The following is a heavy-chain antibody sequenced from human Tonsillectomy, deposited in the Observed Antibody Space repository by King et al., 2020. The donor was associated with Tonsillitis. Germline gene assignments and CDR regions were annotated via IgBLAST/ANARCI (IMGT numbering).Heavy chain of an antibody. Sequence: QLVQSGAEVKKPGASVKVSCKASGYTFTDYYMHWVRQAPGQGLEWMGWINPNSGDTNYAQKFQGRVTMTRDTSVSTACMELSRLRSDETAVYYCARPRGLSRIDAFDIWGQGTMVTVSS. V-gene: IGHV1-2*02. D-gene: IGHD3-10*01. CDR3: ARPRGLSRIDAFDI. CDR1: GYTFTDYY. CDR2: INPNSGDT. J-gene: IGHJ3*02.